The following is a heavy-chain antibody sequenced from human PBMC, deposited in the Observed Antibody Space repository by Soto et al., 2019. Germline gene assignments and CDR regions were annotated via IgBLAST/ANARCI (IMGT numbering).Heavy chain of an antibody. J-gene: IGHJ4*02. CDR3: ASRYDSSDY. D-gene: IGHD3-22*01. CDR2: IVPILGIA. CDR1: GGTFSSYT. V-gene: IGHV1-69*02. Sequence: QVQLVQSGAEVKKPGSSVKVSCKACGGTFSSYTISWVRQAPGQGLEWMGRIVPILGIANYAQKFQGRVTITADKSTSTAYMELSSLRSEDTAVYYCASRYDSSDYWGQGTLVTVSS.